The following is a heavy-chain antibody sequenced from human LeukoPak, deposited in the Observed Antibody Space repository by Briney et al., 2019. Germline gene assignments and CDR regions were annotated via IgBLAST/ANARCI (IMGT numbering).Heavy chain of an antibody. J-gene: IGHJ4*02. Sequence: GGSLRLSCAASGVTFSSYSMNWVRQAPGKGLEWVSSISSSSSYIYYADSVKGRFTISRDNAKNSLYLQMNSLRAEDTAVYYCAREDVIGGFDYWGQGTLVTVSS. V-gene: IGHV3-21*01. CDR2: ISSSSSYI. CDR3: AREDVIGGFDY. CDR1: GVTFSSYS. D-gene: IGHD3-16*02.